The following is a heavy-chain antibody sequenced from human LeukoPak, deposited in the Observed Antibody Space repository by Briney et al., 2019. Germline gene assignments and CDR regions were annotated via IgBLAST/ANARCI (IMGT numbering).Heavy chain of an antibody. CDR1: GGSVSSGSYY. J-gene: IGHJ6*04. CDR2: IYYSGST. CDR3: ARDEGKRVAGTRSYYYGMDV. V-gene: IGHV4-61*01. D-gene: IGHD6-19*01. Sequence: SETLSLTCTVSGGSVSSGSYYWSWIRQPPGKGLEWIGYIYYSGSTNYNPSLKSRVTISVDTSKNQFSLKLSSVTAADTAVYYCARDEGKRVAGTRSYYYGMDVWGKGTTVTVSS.